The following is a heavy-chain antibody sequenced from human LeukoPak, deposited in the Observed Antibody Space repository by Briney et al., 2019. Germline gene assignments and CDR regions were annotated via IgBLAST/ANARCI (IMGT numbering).Heavy chain of an antibody. J-gene: IGHJ4*02. CDR1: GLTFSRFW. D-gene: IGHD3-9*01. CDR2: IKQDGSEN. V-gene: IGHV3-7*01. CDR3: ARGLEEAYYDILTGYYLDY. Sequence: GGSLTLYCAASGLTFSRFWVIWIRHAAGEGGEIVANIKQDGSENYYLASVKGQFTIPRDNAKNSLYLQRNSLRAEDTGVYYCARGLEEAYYDILTGYYLDYWGQGTLVTVSS.